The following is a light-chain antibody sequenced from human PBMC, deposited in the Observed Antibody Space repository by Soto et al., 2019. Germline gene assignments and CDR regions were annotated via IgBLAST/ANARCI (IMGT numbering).Light chain of an antibody. CDR3: QQSYSTPQT. CDR1: QNINTY. Sequence: DIQMTQSPSSLSASVGDRVTITCRASQNINTYLNWYQQKPGKAPNLLIYAASSLQSGVPSRFSGSGSGTDFTLTISSLHPEDFATYYCQQSYSTPQTFGHGTKVDI. J-gene: IGKJ1*01. CDR2: AAS. V-gene: IGKV1-39*01.